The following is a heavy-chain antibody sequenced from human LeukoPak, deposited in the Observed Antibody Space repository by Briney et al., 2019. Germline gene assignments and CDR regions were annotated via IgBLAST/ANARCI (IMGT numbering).Heavy chain of an antibody. V-gene: IGHV1-2*02. CDR3: AREANPGGGNFDY. CDR1: GYTFTGYY. CDR2: INPNSGGT. J-gene: IGHJ4*02. Sequence: ASVKVSCKASGYTFTGYYMHWVRQAPGQGLEWMGWINPNSGGTNYAQKFQGRVTMTRDTSISTAYVELSRLRSDDTAVYYCAREANPGGGNFDYWGQGTLVTVSS. D-gene: IGHD3-16*01.